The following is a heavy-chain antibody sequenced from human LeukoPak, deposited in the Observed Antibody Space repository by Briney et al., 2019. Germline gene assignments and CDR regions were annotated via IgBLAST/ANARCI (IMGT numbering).Heavy chain of an antibody. J-gene: IGHJ4*02. CDR2: INSSSSYI. CDR1: GFTFSSYS. CDR3: ARDDILTGQPWNY. Sequence: GGSLRLSCAASGFTFSSYSMNWVRQAPGKGLELVSSINSSSSYIYYADSVKGRFTISRDNAKNSLYLQMNSPRAEDTAVYYCARDDILTGQPWNYWGQGTLVTVSS. D-gene: IGHD3-9*01. V-gene: IGHV3-21*01.